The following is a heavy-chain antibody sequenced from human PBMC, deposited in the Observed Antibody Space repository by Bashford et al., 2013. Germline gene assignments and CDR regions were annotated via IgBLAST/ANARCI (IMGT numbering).Heavy chain of an antibody. CDR3: ARIRVPTYDSRALPTEYGMDV. V-gene: IGHV1-46*01. CDR2: IIPSGGST. CDR1: GGTFGDYA. D-gene: IGHD3-22*01. Sequence: ASVKVSCKASGGTFGDYAITWVRQAPGQGLEWMGGIIPSGGSTSYAQKFQGRVTVTRDTSTSTVYMELSSLRSEDTATYYCARIRVPTYDSRALPTEYGMDVWGQGTTVTVSS. J-gene: IGHJ6*02.